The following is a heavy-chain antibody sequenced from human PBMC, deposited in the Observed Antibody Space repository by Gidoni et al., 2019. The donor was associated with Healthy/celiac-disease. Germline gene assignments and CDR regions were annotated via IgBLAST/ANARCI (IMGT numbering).Heavy chain of an antibody. Sequence: QVQLVQSGAEVKKPGASVTVSCKASGYTFTSYAMHWVRQAPGQRLEWMGWINAGHGNTKYSQKFQGRVTITRDTSASTAYMELSSLRSEDTAVYYCARDLIAAALGNWFDPWGQGTLVTVSS. CDR2: INAGHGNT. D-gene: IGHD6-13*01. V-gene: IGHV1-3*01. CDR1: GYTFTSYA. CDR3: ARDLIAAALGNWFDP. J-gene: IGHJ5*02.